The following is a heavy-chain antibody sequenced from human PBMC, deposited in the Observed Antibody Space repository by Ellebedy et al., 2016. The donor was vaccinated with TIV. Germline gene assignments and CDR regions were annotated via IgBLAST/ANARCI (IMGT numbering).Heavy chain of an antibody. J-gene: IGHJ3*02. V-gene: IGHV4-61*01. Sequence: SDTLSLTXTVSGASVSSGSFYLSWIRQPPGKGLERIGYIYYSGSTNYNPSLKSRVTISVDTSKNQFSLKLSSVTAADTAVYYCARAVGAFDIWGQGTMVTVSS. CDR2: IYYSGST. CDR3: ARAVGAFDI. CDR1: GASVSSGSFY.